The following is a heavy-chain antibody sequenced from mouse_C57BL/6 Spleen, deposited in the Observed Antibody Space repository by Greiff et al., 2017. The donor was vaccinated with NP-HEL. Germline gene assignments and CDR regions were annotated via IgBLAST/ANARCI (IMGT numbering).Heavy chain of an antibody. CDR2: IDPSDSET. CDR1: GYTFTSYW. V-gene: IGHV1-52*01. D-gene: IGHD1-1*01. J-gene: IGHJ1*03. CDR3: ARGGAYYGSSYWYFDV. Sequence: QVQLQQPGAELVRPGSSVKLSCKASGYTFTSYWMHWVKQRPIQGLEWIGNIDPSDSETHYNQKFKDKATLTVDKSSSTAYMQLSSLTSEDSAVYYCARGGAYYGSSYWYFDVWGTGTTVTVSS.